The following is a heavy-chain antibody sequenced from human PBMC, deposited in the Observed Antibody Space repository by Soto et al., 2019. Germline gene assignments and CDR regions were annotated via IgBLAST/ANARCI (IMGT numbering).Heavy chain of an antibody. CDR2: IYTSGST. J-gene: IGHJ6*02. CDR3: ARDNSRLLWFGELDGYYGMDV. D-gene: IGHD3-10*01. CDR1: GGSISSYY. V-gene: IGHV4-4*07. Sequence: SETLSLTCTVSGGSISSYYWSWIRQPAGKGLEWIGRIYTSGSTNYNPSLKSRVTMSVDTSKNQFSLKLSSVTAADTAVYYCARDNSRLLWFGELDGYYGMDVWGQGTTVTSP.